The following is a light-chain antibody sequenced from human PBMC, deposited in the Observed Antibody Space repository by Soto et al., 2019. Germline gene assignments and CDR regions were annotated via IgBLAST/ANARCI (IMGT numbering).Light chain of an antibody. CDR3: QQYHNWPPQYT. J-gene: IGKJ2*01. CDR2: GAS. Sequence: EIVMTQSPASLSVSPGDGATLSCRASQTIASNLAWYQQKPGQGPRLLIHGASTRAAGVPARFSGRGSGTDFALTISGPQSEDFAVYYCQQYHNWPPQYTFGQGTKLQIK. CDR1: QTIASN. V-gene: IGKV3-15*01.